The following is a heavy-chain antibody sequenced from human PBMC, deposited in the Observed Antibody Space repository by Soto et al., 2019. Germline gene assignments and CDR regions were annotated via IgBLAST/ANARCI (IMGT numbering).Heavy chain of an antibody. D-gene: IGHD3-3*01. J-gene: IGHJ2*01. CDR2: FFHTGST. Sequence: QVQLQESGPGLLKPSETLSLTCTVSGGSMSPYYWSWIRQTPGKGLEWIGYFFHTGSTNFNPSLRSRGSISADTSKNQLSLQLTSVTAADTALYFCARGTPITRSRFFEWLGRFDLWGRGTWVTVSS. CDR1: GGSMSPYY. V-gene: IGHV4-59*01. CDR3: ARGTPITRSRFFEWLGRFDL.